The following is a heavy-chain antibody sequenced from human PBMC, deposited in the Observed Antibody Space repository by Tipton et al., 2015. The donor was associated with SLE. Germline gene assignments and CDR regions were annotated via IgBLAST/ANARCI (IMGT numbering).Heavy chain of an antibody. Sequence: TLSLTCAVSGDSISRINWWSWVRQPPGKGLEWIGEIYHSGSTHYNPSLKSRVTMSIDKSKNLFSLRLTSVTAADTAIYYCARDTGAIDYWGQGTLVTVSS. CDR1: GDSISRINW. J-gene: IGHJ4*02. CDR2: IYHSGST. V-gene: IGHV4-4*02. CDR3: ARDTGAIDY.